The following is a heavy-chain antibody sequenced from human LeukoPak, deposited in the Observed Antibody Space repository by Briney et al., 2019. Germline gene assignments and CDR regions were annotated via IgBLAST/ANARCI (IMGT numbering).Heavy chain of an antibody. CDR1: GGSISNYY. J-gene: IGHJ1*01. CDR2: ISYSGST. V-gene: IGHV4-59*12. CDR3: ASASQWLVWGD. Sequence: SETLSLTCTVSGGSISNYYWSWIGQPPGKGLEWIGYISYSGSTNYFPSLKSRVTMSLDTSKDQLSLTLSSMTAADTAVYYCASASQWLVWGDWGQGTLVTVSS. D-gene: IGHD6-19*01.